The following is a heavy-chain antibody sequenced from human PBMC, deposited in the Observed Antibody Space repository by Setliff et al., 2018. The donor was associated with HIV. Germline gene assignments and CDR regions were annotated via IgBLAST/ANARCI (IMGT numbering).Heavy chain of an antibody. D-gene: IGHD3-22*01. J-gene: IGHJ4*02. V-gene: IGHV3-15*01. Sequence: KAGGSLRLSCAASGFTFSNAWMSWVRQAPGKGLEWVGRIKSKTDGGTTDYAAPVKGRFTISRDDSKNTLYLQMNSLKTEDTAVYYCTTVNYYDSSGFYFDYWGQGTLVTVSS. CDR1: GFTFSNAW. CDR2: IKSKTDGGTT. CDR3: TTVNYYDSSGFYFDY.